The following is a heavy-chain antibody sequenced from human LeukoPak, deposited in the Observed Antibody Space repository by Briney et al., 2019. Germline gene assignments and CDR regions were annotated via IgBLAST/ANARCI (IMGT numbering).Heavy chain of an antibody. V-gene: IGHV4-34*01. CDR3: ASHCSSTSCYYAFDI. CDR1: GGSFSGYY. Sequence: SETLSLTCAVYGGSFSGYYWSWIRQPPGKGLEWIGEINHSGSTNYNPSLKSRVTISVDTSKNQFSLKLSSVTAADTAVYYCASHCSSTSCYYAFDIWGQGTMVTVSS. J-gene: IGHJ3*02. CDR2: INHSGST. D-gene: IGHD2-2*01.